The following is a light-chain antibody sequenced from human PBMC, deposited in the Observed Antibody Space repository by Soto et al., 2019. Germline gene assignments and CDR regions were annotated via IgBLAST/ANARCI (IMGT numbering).Light chain of an antibody. Sequence: EIVLTQCPATLSLSPGERATLSCRASQSVSSYLAWYQQKPCQAPRLLISVASNSATAIPARFSASGSGTDFTLTISSLEPEDFAVYYCQQRSNWPITFGQGTRLEIK. CDR1: QSVSSY. CDR2: VAS. CDR3: QQRSNWPIT. J-gene: IGKJ5*01. V-gene: IGKV3-11*01.